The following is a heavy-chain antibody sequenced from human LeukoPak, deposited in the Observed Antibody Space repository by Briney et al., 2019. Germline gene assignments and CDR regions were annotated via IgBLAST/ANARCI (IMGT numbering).Heavy chain of an antibody. CDR2: MSFDGNNK. CDR1: GFTFSNYA. J-gene: IGHJ5*02. D-gene: IGHD6-13*01. Sequence: GGSLRLSCAASGFTFSNYAVHWVRQAPGKGLEWVAVMSFDGNNKYYADSVKGRFTISRDNSKNTLYLQMNSLRPEDTAVYYCARGHIAAAGTNWFDPWGQGTLVTVSS. V-gene: IGHV3-30*04. CDR3: ARGHIAAAGTNWFDP.